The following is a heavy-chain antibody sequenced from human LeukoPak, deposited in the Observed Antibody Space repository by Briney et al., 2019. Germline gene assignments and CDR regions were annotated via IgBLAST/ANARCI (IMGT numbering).Heavy chain of an antibody. Sequence: GGSLRLSCAVSGFTFSGFWMGWSRQAPGKGLEWVASINSDGSEGYYADVVKGRFTISRDNAKNSLYLQINSLRAEDTAVYYCANDGTGVHVWTPEAFDLWGPGTMVIVSS. J-gene: IGHJ3*01. CDR2: INSDGSEG. V-gene: IGHV3-7*03. D-gene: IGHD1-1*01. CDR1: GFTFSGFW. CDR3: ANDGTGVHVWTPEAFDL.